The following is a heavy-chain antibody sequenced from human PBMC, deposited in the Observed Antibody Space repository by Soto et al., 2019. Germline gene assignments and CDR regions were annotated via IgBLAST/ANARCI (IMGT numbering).Heavy chain of an antibody. V-gene: IGHV3-30*03. Sequence: QVQLVESGGGVVQPGRSLRLSCAASGFTFSSYGMHWVRQAPGKGLEWVAVISYDGSNKYYADSVKGRFTISRDNSKNTLYLQMNSLRAEETAVYYCATMGGDMNWGQGTLVTVSS. CDR1: GFTFSSYG. D-gene: IGHD3-16*01. CDR3: ATMGGDMN. CDR2: ISYDGSNK. J-gene: IGHJ4*02.